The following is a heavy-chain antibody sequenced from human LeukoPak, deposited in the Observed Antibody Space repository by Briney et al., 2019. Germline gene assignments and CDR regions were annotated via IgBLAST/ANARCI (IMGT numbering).Heavy chain of an antibody. V-gene: IGHV4-34*01. CDR1: GGSFSGYY. Sequence: SETLSLTCAVYGGSFSGYYWSWIRQPPGKGLEWIGEINHSGSTNYNPSLTSRVTISVDTSKNQFSLKLSSVTAADTAVYYCARSRGYSGYAYDAFDIWGQGTMVTVSS. CDR3: ARSRGYSGYAYDAFDI. CDR2: INHSGST. D-gene: IGHD5-12*01. J-gene: IGHJ3*02.